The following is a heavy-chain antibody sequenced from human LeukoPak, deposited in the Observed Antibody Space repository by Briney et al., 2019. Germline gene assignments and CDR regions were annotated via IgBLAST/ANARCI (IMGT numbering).Heavy chain of an antibody. J-gene: IGHJ4*02. V-gene: IGHV1-46*01. Sequence: ASVKVSCKASGYTFTSYYMHWVRQAPGQGLEWMGIINPSGGSTSYAQKFQGRVTMTRDTSTSTVYMELSSLRSEDTAVYYCARTLARAYYDFWSAAYYFDYWGQGTLVTVSS. CDR3: ARTLARAYYDFWSAAYYFDY. CDR1: GYTFTSYY. CDR2: INPSGGST. D-gene: IGHD3-3*01.